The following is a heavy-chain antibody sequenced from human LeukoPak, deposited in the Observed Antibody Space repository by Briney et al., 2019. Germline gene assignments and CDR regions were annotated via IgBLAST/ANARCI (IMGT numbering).Heavy chain of an antibody. CDR1: GGSISSGSDY. J-gene: IGHJ4*02. D-gene: IGHD2-8*01. Sequence: PSQTLSLTCTVSGGSISSGSDYWSWIRQPPGKGLEWIGRIYTSGSTDCNPSLRSRVTISVDTSKNQFSLKLSSVTAADTAVYYCARSPYCTNGVCYSRYYFDYWGQGTLVTVSS. V-gene: IGHV4-61*02. CDR3: ARSPYCTNGVCYSRYYFDY. CDR2: IYTSGST.